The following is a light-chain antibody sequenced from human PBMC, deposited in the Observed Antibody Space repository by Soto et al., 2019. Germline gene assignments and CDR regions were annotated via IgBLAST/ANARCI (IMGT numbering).Light chain of an antibody. J-gene: IGLJ3*02. CDR1: SSNIGSNA. Sequence: QSVLIQPPSASGTPGQRVTISCSGGSSNIGSNAVLWYQQLPGTAPKLLIYGNNQRPSGVPDRFSGSKSGTSASLAISGLQSEDEADYYCAAWDDGLNGLFGGGTKLTVL. V-gene: IGLV1-44*01. CDR3: AAWDDGLNGL. CDR2: GNN.